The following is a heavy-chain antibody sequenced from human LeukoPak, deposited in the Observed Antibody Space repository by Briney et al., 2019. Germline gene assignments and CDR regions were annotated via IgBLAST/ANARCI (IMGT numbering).Heavy chain of an antibody. V-gene: IGHV3-23*01. J-gene: IGHJ4*02. Sequence: GGSLRLSCAASGFTFSNYGMSWVRQAPGKGLEWVSAISDSDGHTYYADSVKGRFTISRDNSKNTLYLQMNSLRAEDTAVYYCAKDYSSGYYYDYWGQGTLVTVSS. CDR2: ISDSDGHT. CDR1: GFTFSNYG. D-gene: IGHD3-22*01. CDR3: AKDYSSGYYYDY.